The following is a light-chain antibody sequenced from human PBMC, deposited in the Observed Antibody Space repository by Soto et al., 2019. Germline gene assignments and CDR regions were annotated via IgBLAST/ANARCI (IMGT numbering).Light chain of an antibody. CDR3: QQYNIHWT. J-gene: IGKJ1*01. V-gene: IGKV1-39*01. CDR1: QSISNH. CDR2: AAS. Sequence: DIQMTQSPAPLSASVGYRVTITCRASQSISNHLTWYQTRHGKAPKIMIFAASSLKSGVPSRFSASGSGTEFTLTISILPEEDFANYCCQQYNIHWTFGQGTKVDIK.